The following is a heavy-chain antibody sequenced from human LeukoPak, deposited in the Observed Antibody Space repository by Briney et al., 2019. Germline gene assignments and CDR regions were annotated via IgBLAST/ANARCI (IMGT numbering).Heavy chain of an antibody. CDR2: ISWNSGSI. Sequence: GGSLRLSCAASGFTFDDYAMHWVRHAPGKGLEWVSGISWNSGSIGYADSVKGRFTISRDNAKNSLYLQMNSLRAEDTAVYYCAGVGAGPWGQGTLVTVSS. D-gene: IGHD3-10*01. CDR3: AGVGAGP. J-gene: IGHJ5*02. CDR1: GFTFDDYA. V-gene: IGHV3-9*01.